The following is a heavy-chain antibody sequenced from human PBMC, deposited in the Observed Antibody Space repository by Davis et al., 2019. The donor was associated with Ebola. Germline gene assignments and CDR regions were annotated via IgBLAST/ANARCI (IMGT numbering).Heavy chain of an antibody. CDR2: IFTGDSDT. J-gene: IGHJ3*02. CDR1: GYSFTTYW. V-gene: IGHV5-51*01. D-gene: IGHD1-20*01. CDR3: ASLRRSITGMDDAFDI. Sequence: GESLKISCKASGYSFTTYWIVWVRQLPGKGLEWMGVIFTGDSDTRYSPSFRGQVTISADNSIKTAFLHWSSLKASDTAIYYCASLRRSITGMDDAFDIWGQGTMVTVSS.